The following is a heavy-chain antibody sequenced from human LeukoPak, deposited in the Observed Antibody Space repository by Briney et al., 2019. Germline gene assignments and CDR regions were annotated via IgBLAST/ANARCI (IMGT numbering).Heavy chain of an antibody. J-gene: IGHJ4*02. CDR2: INHSGGT. Sequence: SETLSLTCTVSGGSISIRNYYWAWIRQPPGTGLEWIGEINHSGGTKYNPSLKSRVTISVDTSKIQFSLKLSSVTAADTAVYYCARVITIRGVIFDYWGQGTLVTVSS. D-gene: IGHD3-16*01. CDR1: GGSISIRNYY. CDR3: ARVITIRGVIFDY. V-gene: IGHV4-39*07.